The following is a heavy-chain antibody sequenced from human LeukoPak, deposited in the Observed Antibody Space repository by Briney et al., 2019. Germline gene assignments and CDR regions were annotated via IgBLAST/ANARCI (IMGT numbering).Heavy chain of an antibody. CDR2: SRNEANSYST. D-gene: IGHD3-10*01. J-gene: IGHJ6*03. CDR3: VRLSRGAMNYYMDV. CDR1: GFTFSSYW. V-gene: IGHV3-72*01. Sequence: SGGSLRLSCAASGFTFSSYWMSWVRQAPGKGLEWVDRSRNEANSYSTTFGKSVKGRLTISRDESENSLYLQLNSLKTEDTGVYYCVRLSRGAMNYYMDVWGKGTTVTISS.